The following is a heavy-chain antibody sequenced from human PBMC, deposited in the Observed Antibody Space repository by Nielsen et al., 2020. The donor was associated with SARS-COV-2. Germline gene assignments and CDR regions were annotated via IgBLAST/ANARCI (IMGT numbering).Heavy chain of an antibody. J-gene: IGHJ6*02. D-gene: IGHD6-13*01. Sequence: GESLKISCAASGFTFSSYGMHWVRQAPGKGLEWVAVIWYDGSNKYYADSVKGRFTISRDNSKNTLYLQMNSLRAEDTAVYYCARGIAAAGPEAYYYYGMDVWGQGTTVTVSS. CDR1: GFTFSSYG. CDR3: ARGIAAAGPEAYYYYGMDV. CDR2: IWYDGSNK. V-gene: IGHV3-33*01.